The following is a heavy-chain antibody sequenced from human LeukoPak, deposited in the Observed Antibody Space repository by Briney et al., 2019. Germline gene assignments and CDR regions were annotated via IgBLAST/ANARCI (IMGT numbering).Heavy chain of an antibody. CDR1: GGSINTNNYY. CDR3: AKRTTGYCISTSCYNS. J-gene: IGHJ5*02. D-gene: IGHD2-2*02. CDR2: IYYSGTT. V-gene: IGHV4-39*02. Sequence: SETLSLTCTVSGGSINTNNYYWGWIRQPPGKGLEWIGSIYYSGTTYYNPSLERRLTIAIDTSKNLFSLKVSDVTAADTAVNFCAKRTTGYCISTSCYNSWGQGTLVTVSS.